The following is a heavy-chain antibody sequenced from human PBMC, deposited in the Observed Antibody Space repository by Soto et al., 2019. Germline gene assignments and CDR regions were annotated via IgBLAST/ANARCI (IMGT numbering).Heavy chain of an antibody. V-gene: IGHV3-33*01. Sequence: QVELVEWGGGVVQPGRSLRISCAASGFTFTTYGMHWVRQAPGKGLEWVAHIWYDGSNKYYADSVKGRFTISRDNSKCTVFLQMNSLRAEDTAVYYCARDGSMILTEWGQGTLVTVSS. CDR3: ARDGSMILTE. J-gene: IGHJ4*02. CDR2: IWYDGSNK. CDR1: GFTFTTYG. D-gene: IGHD3-22*01.